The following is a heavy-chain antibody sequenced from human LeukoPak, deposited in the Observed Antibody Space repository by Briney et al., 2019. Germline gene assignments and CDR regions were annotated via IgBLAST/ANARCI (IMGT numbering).Heavy chain of an antibody. V-gene: IGHV5-51*01. J-gene: IGHJ4*02. CDR3: ARSVSAAVPAVFDY. Sequence: GESLKISCKGSGYRFTNYWIGWVRQMPGKGLEWMGIIYPGDSDTRYSPSFQGQATISADKSSGTAYLQWRSLKASDSAIYYCARSVSAAVPAVFDYWGQGTLVTVSS. CDR2: IYPGDSDT. D-gene: IGHD2-2*01. CDR1: GYRFTNYW.